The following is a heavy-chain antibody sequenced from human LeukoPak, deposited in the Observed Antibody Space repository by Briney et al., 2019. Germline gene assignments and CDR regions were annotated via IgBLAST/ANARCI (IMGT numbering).Heavy chain of an antibody. CDR2: IYYSGST. J-gene: IGHJ6*03. Sequence: SETLSLTCTVSGGSISSYYWSWIRQPPGKGLEWIGYIYYSGSTNYNPSLKSRVTISVDTSKNQFSLKLSSVTAADTAVYYCARGLPVFGVVTGYYYYYYYMDVWGKGTTVTVX. V-gene: IGHV4-59*01. CDR3: ARGLPVFGVVTGYYYYYYYMDV. D-gene: IGHD3-3*01. CDR1: GGSISSYY.